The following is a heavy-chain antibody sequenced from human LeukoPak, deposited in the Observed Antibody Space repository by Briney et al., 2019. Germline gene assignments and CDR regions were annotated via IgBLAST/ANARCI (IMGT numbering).Heavy chain of an antibody. CDR3: ARASDEGPFDM. Sequence: GGSLRLSCVASGFTFSSYEMNWVRQAPGKGPEWVSYISSSGNTIYYADSVKGRFTISRDNAKNSLYLQMNSLRAEDTAVYYCARASDEGPFDMWGQGTMVTVSS. J-gene: IGHJ3*02. CDR2: ISSSGNTI. V-gene: IGHV3-48*03. CDR1: GFTFSSYE.